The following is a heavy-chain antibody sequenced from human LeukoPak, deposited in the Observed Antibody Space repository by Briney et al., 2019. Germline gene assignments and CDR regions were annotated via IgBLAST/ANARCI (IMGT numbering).Heavy chain of an antibody. D-gene: IGHD6-6*01. CDR1: SGSISSYY. CDR2: IYYSGST. Sequence: PSETLSLTCTVSSGSISSYYWSWIRQPPGKGLEWIGYIYYSGSTNYNPSLKSRDTISVDTSKNQFSLKLSSVTAADTAVYYCARGRRKAARPDGMDVWGQGTTVTVSS. CDR3: ARGRRKAARPDGMDV. J-gene: IGHJ6*02. V-gene: IGHV4-59*08.